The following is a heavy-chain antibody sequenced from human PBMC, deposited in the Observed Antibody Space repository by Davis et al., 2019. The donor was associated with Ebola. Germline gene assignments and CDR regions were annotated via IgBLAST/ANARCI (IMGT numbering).Heavy chain of an antibody. J-gene: IGHJ4*02. CDR1: GGSFSGYY. CDR3: ARGWIQLWPLDY. CDR2: INHSGST. D-gene: IGHD5-18*01. Sequence: PSETLSLTCAVYGGSFSGYYWSWIRQPPGKGLEWIGEINHSGSTNYNPSLKSRVTISVDTSKNQFSLKLSSVTAADTAVYYCARGWIQLWPLDYWGQGTLVTVSS. V-gene: IGHV4-34*01.